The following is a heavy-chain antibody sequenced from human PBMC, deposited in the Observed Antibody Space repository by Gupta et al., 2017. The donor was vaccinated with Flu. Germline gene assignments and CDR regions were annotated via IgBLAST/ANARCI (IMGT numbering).Heavy chain of an antibody. CDR2: TTGGGRKT. CDR3: ASDPKNSGRSCIRGCSYYYSMDV. J-gene: IGHJ6*03. V-gene: IGHV3-23*01. D-gene: IGHD1-26*01. Sequence: MSWVRQAPGKGLEWVSSTTGGGRKTYYADSVKGRFTISRDNSKNTLYLQMNNLRVEDTAVYYCASDPKNSGRSCIRGCSYYYSMDVWGKGTRVTVSS.